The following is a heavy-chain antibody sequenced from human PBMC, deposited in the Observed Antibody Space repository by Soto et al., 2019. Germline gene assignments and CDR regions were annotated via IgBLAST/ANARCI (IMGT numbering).Heavy chain of an antibody. CDR3: ARSFWSGSPPDYYYYYGMDV. CDR2: IYYSGST. Sequence: ASETLSLTCTVSGGSISSGGYYWSWIRQHPGEGLEWIGYIYYSGSTYYNPSLKSRVTISVDTSKNQFSLKLSSVTAADTAVYYCARSFWSGSPPDYYYYYGMDVWGQGTTVTVSS. CDR1: GGSISSGGYY. J-gene: IGHJ6*02. D-gene: IGHD3-3*01. V-gene: IGHV4-31*03.